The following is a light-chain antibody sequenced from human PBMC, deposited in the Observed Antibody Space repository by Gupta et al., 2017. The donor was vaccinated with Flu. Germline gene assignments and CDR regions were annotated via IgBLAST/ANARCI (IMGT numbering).Light chain of an antibody. Sequence: SSVLTQPPSVSVAPGKPARITCGGHHIGSKRVHWYQKKPGQAPVVVVYDDSDRTSGIPERLSGSNAGNTAAVTISRVEAGEEAEYYWQGVDSSSDHWVFGGGTKVTVL. V-gene: IGLV3-21*03. CDR2: DDS. J-gene: IGLJ3*02. CDR3: QGVDSSSDHWV. CDR1: HIGSKR.